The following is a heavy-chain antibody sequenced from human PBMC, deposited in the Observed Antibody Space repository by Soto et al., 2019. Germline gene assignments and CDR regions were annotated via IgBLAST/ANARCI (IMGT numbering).Heavy chain of an antibody. D-gene: IGHD6-13*01. CDR3: AKSAAAGTNDAFDI. Sequence: SETLSLTSAVYGGSFSGYYWSWIRQPPGKGLEWIGEINHSGSTNYNPSLKSRVTISVDTSKNQFSLKLSSVTAADTAVYYCAKSAAAGTNDAFDIWGQGTMVTVSS. CDR2: INHSGST. V-gene: IGHV4-34*01. J-gene: IGHJ3*02. CDR1: GGSFSGYY.